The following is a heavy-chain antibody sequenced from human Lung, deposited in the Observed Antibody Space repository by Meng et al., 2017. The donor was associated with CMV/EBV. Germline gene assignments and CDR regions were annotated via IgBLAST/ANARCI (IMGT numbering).Heavy chain of an antibody. CDR2: IKQDGSEK. J-gene: IGHJ6*02. CDR3: ARVSGIAVAGTLGFGYYYYGMDV. D-gene: IGHD6-19*01. V-gene: IGHV3-7*01. CDR1: GFTFSSYW. Sequence: SCAASGFTFSSYWMSWVRQAPGKGLEWVANIKQDGSEKYYVDSVKGRFTISRDNAKNSLYLQMNSLRAEDTAVYYCARVSGIAVAGTLGFGYYYYGMDVXGQGXTVTVSS.